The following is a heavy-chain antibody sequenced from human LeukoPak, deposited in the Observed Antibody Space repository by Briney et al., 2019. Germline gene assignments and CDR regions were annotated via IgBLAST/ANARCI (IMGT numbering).Heavy chain of an antibody. Sequence: GGSLRLSCAASGFTFSSYAMNWVRQAPGKGLEWVSAISGGGGTTYYADSVKGRFTISRDNSKNTLYLQMNSLRAEDTAVYYCAKDLVYLGYCSSTSCYAYAIDIWGQGTMVTVSS. D-gene: IGHD2-2*01. J-gene: IGHJ3*02. CDR1: GFTFSSYA. CDR3: AKDLVYLGYCSSTSCYAYAIDI. V-gene: IGHV3-23*01. CDR2: ISGGGGTT.